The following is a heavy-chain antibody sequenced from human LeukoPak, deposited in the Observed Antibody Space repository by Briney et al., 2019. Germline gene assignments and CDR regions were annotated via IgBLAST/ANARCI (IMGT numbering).Heavy chain of an antibody. D-gene: IGHD6-6*01. CDR3: AKAPHLVYYYYGMDV. J-gene: IGHJ6*02. CDR2: ISGSGANT. Sequence: PGGSLRLSCEASGFIFRSYAVSWVRQAPGKGLEWVSSISGSGANTYYADTVKGRFTISRDNSKNALYLQMNSLRADDTAVYYCAKAPHLVYYYYGMDVWGQGTTVTVSS. V-gene: IGHV3-23*01. CDR1: GFIFRSYA.